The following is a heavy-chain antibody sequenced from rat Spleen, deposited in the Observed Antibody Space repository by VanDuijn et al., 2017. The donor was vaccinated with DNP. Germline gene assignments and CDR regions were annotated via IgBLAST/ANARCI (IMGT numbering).Heavy chain of an antibody. CDR3: TTDNSGLNWFAF. Sequence: EVQLVESGGGLVQPGRSLKLSCAASGFTFSDYYMAWVRQAPTKGLEWVASINPDGGSTHYRDSVKGRFTISRDNTENTVYLQMNSLRSEDTATYYCTTDNSGLNWFAFWGQGTLVTVSS. D-gene: IGHD4-3*01. J-gene: IGHJ3*01. CDR2: INPDGGST. V-gene: IGHV5-20*01. CDR1: GFTFSDYY.